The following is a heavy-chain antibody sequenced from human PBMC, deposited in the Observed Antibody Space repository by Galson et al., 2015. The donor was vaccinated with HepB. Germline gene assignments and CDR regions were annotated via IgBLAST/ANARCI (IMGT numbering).Heavy chain of an antibody. V-gene: IGHV3-53*01. D-gene: IGHD6-13*01. CDR2: IYSGGST. CDR3: AREGIAAHNYYYYYMDV. J-gene: IGHJ6*03. CDR1: GFTVSSNY. Sequence: SLRLSCAASGFTVSSNYMSWVRQAPGKGLEWVSVIYSGGSTYYADSVKGRFTISRDNSKNTLYLQMNSLRAEDTAVYYCAREGIAAHNYYYYYMDVWGKGTTVTVSS.